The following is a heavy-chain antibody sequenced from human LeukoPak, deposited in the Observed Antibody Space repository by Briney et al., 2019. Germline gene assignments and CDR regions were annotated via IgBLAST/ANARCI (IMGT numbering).Heavy chain of an antibody. Sequence: SETLSLTCTVSGGSISSYYWSWIRQPPGKGLEWIGYIYYSGSINYDPSLKSRVTISVDTSKNQFSLKLSSVTAADTAVYYCARHSGSYFSHFDYWGQGTLVTVSS. D-gene: IGHD1-26*01. J-gene: IGHJ4*02. CDR1: GGSISSYY. CDR2: IYYSGSI. V-gene: IGHV4-59*08. CDR3: ARHSGSYFSHFDY.